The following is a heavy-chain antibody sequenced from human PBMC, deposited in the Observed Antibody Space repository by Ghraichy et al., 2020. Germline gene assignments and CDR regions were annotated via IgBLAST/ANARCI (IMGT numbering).Heavy chain of an antibody. D-gene: IGHD6-19*01. J-gene: IGHJ5*02. V-gene: IGHV1-3*01. CDR1: GYAFSAYA. CDR3: ARSDVSSGWSEHNLIDP. Sequence: ASAKVSCKASGYAFSAYAMHWVRQAPGQRREGMGWINAGDGNTKYSQKFQSRVTMTRDTSASTAYMELRSLRTEDTALYYCARSDVSSGWSEHNLIDPWSLVTLVTVS. CDR2: INAGDGNT.